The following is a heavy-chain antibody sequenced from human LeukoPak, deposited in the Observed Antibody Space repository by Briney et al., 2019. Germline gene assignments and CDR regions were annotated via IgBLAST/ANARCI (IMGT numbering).Heavy chain of an antibody. V-gene: IGHV4-59*01. D-gene: IGHD6-19*01. CDR2: IYYSGST. CDR3: ARVGSSGWLVSWFDP. Sequence: SETLSLTCTVSGGSISSYYWSWIRQPPGKGLEWIGYIYYSGSTNYNPSLKSRVTISVDTSKNQFSLKLSSVTAADTAVYYCARVGSSGWLVSWFDPWGQGTLVTVSS. J-gene: IGHJ5*02. CDR1: GGSISSYY.